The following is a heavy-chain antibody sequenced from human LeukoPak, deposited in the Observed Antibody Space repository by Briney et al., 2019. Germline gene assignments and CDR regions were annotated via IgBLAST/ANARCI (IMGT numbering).Heavy chain of an antibody. Sequence: PGGSLRLSCAASGFTFSRYGMHWVRQAPGKGLEWVAFIRYDGSDKYYADSVKGRFTISRDNSKNTLYLQMNSLRAEDTAIYYCAKESIVVVPAAIWYFDYWGQGTLVTVSS. V-gene: IGHV3-30*02. CDR3: AKESIVVVPAAIWYFDY. J-gene: IGHJ4*02. D-gene: IGHD2-2*02. CDR1: GFTFSRYG. CDR2: IRYDGSDK.